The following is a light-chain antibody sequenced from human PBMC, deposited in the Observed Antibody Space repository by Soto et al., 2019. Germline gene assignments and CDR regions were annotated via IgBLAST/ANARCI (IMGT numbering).Light chain of an antibody. J-gene: IGKJ5*01. CDR1: QSVSST. Sequence: EIVMTQSPATLYVSPGDRATLSCRASQSVSSTLAWYQQQPCHAPRLLIYGASTRATGIPARFSGSGSGTEFTLTISSLQSEDFAVNYCQQYNNWPLTFGQGTRLEI. CDR2: GAS. V-gene: IGKV3-15*01. CDR3: QQYNNWPLT.